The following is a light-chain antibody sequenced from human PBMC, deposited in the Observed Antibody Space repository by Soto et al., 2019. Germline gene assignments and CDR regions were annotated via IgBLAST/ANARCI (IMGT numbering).Light chain of an antibody. CDR1: QSVSSY. CDR3: QQYNNWPLLT. V-gene: IGKV3-15*01. Sequence: EIVMTQSPATLSVSPGERATLSCRASQSVSSYLAWYQQKPGQAPRLLIYGASTRATGIPARFSGSGSGTEFTLTISSQQSEDFAVYYCQQYNNWPLLTFGGGTKVEIE. CDR2: GAS. J-gene: IGKJ4*01.